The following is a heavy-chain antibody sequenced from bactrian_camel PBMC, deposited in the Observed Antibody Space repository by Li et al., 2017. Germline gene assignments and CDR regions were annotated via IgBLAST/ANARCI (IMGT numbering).Heavy chain of an antibody. CDR1: GITTTRYC. D-gene: IGHD3*01. V-gene: IGHV3S1*01. CDR3: AAANVPVVAIATMTRVLREMDFPD. CDR2: LYTGSGHT. Sequence: HVQLVESGGDSVQAGGSLRLACLTSGITTTRYCMAWLRQGTGKRREMVAGLYTGSGHTVYADSVKGRFTISQDGAESTQYLQMTNLKPEDTAIYYCAAANVPVVAIATMTRVLREMDFPDWGRGTQVTVS. J-gene: IGHJ4*01.